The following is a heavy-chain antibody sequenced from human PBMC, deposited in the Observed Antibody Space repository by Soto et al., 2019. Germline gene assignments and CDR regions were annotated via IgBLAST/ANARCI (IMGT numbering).Heavy chain of an antibody. CDR3: ARDRDGECAFDV. D-gene: IGHD3-10*01. CDR2: IWYDGRNK. J-gene: IGHJ3*01. Sequence: QVQLVESGGGVVQPGRSLRLSCVASGFTFSSFGMHWVRQAPGKGLEWVAVIWYDGRNKYYADSVKGRFTISGDNSKNTLYLQMNSLRAEETAVYFCARDRDGECAFDVWGHGTMVTVSA. V-gene: IGHV3-33*01. CDR1: GFTFSSFG.